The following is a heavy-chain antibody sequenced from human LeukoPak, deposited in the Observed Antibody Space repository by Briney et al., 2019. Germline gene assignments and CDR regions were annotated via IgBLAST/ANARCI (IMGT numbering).Heavy chain of an antibody. CDR1: GFTFSSYS. CDR2: ISSSGSTM. CDR3: ARAYGECYCMDV. D-gene: IGHD3-10*01. Sequence: GGSLRAPCAASGFTFSSYSMNWVRQAPGKGLEWVSFISSSGSTMYFADSVKGRFTISRDNAKNSLYLQMSSLRAEDTAVYYCARAYGECYCMDVWGKGTTVTLSS. J-gene: IGHJ6*03. V-gene: IGHV3-48*01.